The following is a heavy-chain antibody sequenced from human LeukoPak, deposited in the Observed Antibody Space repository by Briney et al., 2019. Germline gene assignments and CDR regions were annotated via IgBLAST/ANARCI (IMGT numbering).Heavy chain of an antibody. V-gene: IGHV4-34*01. CDR1: GGSFSGYY. J-gene: IGHJ4*02. CDR3: ARGRRGDRMATIKQGFDY. D-gene: IGHD5-24*01. Sequence: PSETLSLTCAVYGGSFSGYYWSWIRQPPGKGLEWIGEINHSGSTNYNPSLKSRVTISVDTSKNQFSLKLSSVTAADTAVYYCARGRRGDRMATIKQGFDYWGQGTLVTVSS. CDR2: INHSGST.